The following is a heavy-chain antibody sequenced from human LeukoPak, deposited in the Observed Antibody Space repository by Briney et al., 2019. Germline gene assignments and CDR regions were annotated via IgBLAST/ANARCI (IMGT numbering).Heavy chain of an antibody. D-gene: IGHD2-8*01. CDR3: AREYCTNGVCYWVFDY. V-gene: IGHV1-2*06. CDR2: INPNSGGT. Sequence: ASVKVSCKASGYTFTVSYIHWVRQAPGQGLECVGRINPNSGGTNYAQKFQGRVTMTRDTSISTAYMELSRLRSDDTAVYYCAREYCTNGVCYWVFDYWGQGTLVTVSS. CDR1: GYTFTVSY. J-gene: IGHJ4*02.